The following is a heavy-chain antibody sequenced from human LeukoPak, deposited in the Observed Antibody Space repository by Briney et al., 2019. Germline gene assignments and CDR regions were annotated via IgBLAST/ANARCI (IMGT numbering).Heavy chain of an antibody. CDR2: IFGSGGST. J-gene: IGHJ4*02. Sequence: GGSLRLSCAASGFTFSSYAMYWVRQAPGKGLEWVSGIFGSGGSTHYTDSVKGRFTISRDNSKNTVYLQMNSLRAEDTAVYYCAKTTTGYSSGRYPGWPVDYWGEGTLVSVS. V-gene: IGHV3-23*01. CDR3: AKTTTGYSSGRYPGWPVDY. CDR1: GFTFSSYA. D-gene: IGHD6-19*01.